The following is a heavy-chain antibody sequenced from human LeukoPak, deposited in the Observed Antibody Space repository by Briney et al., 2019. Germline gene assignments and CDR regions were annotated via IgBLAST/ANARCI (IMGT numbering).Heavy chain of an antibody. J-gene: IGHJ6*03. CDR1: GFTFSDYY. V-gene: IGHV3-11*04. CDR3: ARDSNNYYYYMDV. Sequence: GGSLRLSCAASGFTFSDYYMSWIRQAPGKGLEWVSYISSSGSTIYYADSVKGRFTISRDNAKNSLYLQMNSLRAEDTSVYYCARDSNNYYYYMDVWGKGTTVTVSS. D-gene: IGHD3-3*02. CDR2: ISSSGSTI.